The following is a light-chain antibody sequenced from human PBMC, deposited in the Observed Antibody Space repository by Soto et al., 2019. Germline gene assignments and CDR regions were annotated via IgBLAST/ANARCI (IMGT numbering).Light chain of an antibody. J-gene: IGLJ1*01. CDR1: SSDVGGYNY. CDR3: CSFAGNYIYV. Sequence: HSALTQPRSVSGSPGQSVTISFTGTSSDVGGYNYVSWYLQHPGKAPKVMIYDVSKRPSGVPDRFSGCKSVNTASLTISGLQSEDEADYYCCSFAGNYIYVFGTGTKVTVL. V-gene: IGLV2-11*01. CDR2: DVS.